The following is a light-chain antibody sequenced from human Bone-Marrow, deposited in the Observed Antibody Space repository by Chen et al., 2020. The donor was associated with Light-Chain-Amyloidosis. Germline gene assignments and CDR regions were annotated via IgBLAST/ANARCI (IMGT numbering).Light chain of an antibody. Sequence: QSVLPQPPSASGTPGQRVTIPCSGSRSSIGTNTVNWYQQFPGTAPKLLIYFNSQRPSGVPDRFSGSKSGTSASLAISGLQSDDEADYFCAAWDDGLNGVLFGGGTKLTVL. CDR2: FNS. V-gene: IGLV1-44*01. CDR3: AAWDDGLNGVL. J-gene: IGLJ2*01. CDR1: RSSIGTNT.